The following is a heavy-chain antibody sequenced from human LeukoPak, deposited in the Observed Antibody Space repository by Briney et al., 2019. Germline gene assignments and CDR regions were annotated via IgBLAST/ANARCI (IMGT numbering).Heavy chain of an antibody. Sequence: SETLSLTCAVYGGSFSGYYWSWIRRPPGKGLEWIGEINHSGSTNYNPSFKSRVTISVDTSKNQFSLKLSSVTAADTAVYYCAREGGRAARPTYMDVWGKGTTVTVSS. J-gene: IGHJ6*03. V-gene: IGHV4-34*01. D-gene: IGHD6-6*01. CDR1: GGSFSGYY. CDR2: INHSGST. CDR3: AREGGRAARPTYMDV.